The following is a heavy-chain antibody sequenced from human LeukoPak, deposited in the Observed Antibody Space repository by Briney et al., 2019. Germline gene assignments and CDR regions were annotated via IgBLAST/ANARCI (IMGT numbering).Heavy chain of an antibody. J-gene: IGHJ4*02. CDR1: GYTFTGFY. CDR3: ARSYDSSGTVIGGY. D-gene: IGHD3-22*01. Sequence: ASVTVSCKTSGYTFTGFYIHWVRQAPGQGLEWMGRMNPNSGGANFAQKFQDRVTMTRDTSITTAYMELSRLRSDDTAVYYCARSYDSSGTVIGGYWGQGTLVTVPS. CDR2: MNPNSGGA. V-gene: IGHV1-2*06.